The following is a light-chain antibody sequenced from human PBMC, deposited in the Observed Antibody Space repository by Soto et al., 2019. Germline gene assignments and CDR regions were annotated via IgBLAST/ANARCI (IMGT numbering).Light chain of an antibody. CDR2: DAS. J-gene: IGKJ5*01. CDR3: QQYVGSPIT. V-gene: IGKV3-20*01. Sequence: EILLTQSPGTLSLSPGERSTLXXRASQSISSSLAWYQQKPGLAPTXLISDASNRASGVPDRFTGGGSGTDFSLTIRRLEPEDFALYYCQQYVGSPITFGQGTRLEIK. CDR1: QSISSS.